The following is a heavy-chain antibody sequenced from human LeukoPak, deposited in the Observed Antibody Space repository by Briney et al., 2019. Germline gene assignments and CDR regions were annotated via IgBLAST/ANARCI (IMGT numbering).Heavy chain of an antibody. CDR1: GFSLSDYY. D-gene: IGHD3-16*01. CDR2: ISGSGSTI. Sequence: GGSLRLSCAASGFSLSDYYMSWIRQAPGKGLEWVSYISGSGSTIYYADSVKGRFTISRDNAKNSLYLQINSLRVEDTAVYFCVGAGYYGMDVWGQGTTVTVSS. V-gene: IGHV3-11*01. J-gene: IGHJ6*02. CDR3: VGAGYYGMDV.